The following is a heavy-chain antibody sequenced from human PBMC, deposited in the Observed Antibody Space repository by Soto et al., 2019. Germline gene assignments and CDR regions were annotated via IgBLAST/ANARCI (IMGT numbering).Heavy chain of an antibody. CDR2: TYFRSKWYN. V-gene: IGHV6-1*01. Sequence: SQTLSLTCAISGDSVSSNTASWNWIRQSPSRGLEWLGRTYFRSKWYNDYAVSVKSRIIINPDTSNNQFSLQLNSVTPEDTAVYFCAKGDNIAPTTGYAFDTWGQGIMVTVSS. CDR3: AKGDNIAPTTGYAFDT. CDR1: GDSVSSNTAS. J-gene: IGHJ4*02. D-gene: IGHD5-12*01.